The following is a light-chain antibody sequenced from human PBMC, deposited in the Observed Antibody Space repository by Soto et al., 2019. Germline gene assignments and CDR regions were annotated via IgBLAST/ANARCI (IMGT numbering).Light chain of an antibody. CDR2: DVN. Sequence: QSALTQPASVSGSPGQSTAISCTGTSTDVGSSKYVSWYQQHPGKAPKLMIFDVNNRPSGVSDRFSGSKSGNTASLTISGLQAEDEADYYCSSHTTSGTYVFGSGTKLTVL. J-gene: IGLJ1*01. CDR1: STDVGSSKY. V-gene: IGLV2-14*01. CDR3: SSHTTSGTYV.